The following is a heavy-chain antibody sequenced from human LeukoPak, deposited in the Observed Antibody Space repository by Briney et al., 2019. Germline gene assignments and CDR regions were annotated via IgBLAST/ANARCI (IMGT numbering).Heavy chain of an antibody. CDR1: GYSFTSYW. Sequence: GESLKISCKGSGYSFTSYWIGWVRQMPGKGLEWMGIIYPGDSDTRYSPSFQGQVTISADKSISTAYLQWSSLKASDTAMYYCARLWGRYAGRHYYYYYRDVWGKGTTVTVSS. J-gene: IGHJ6*03. D-gene: IGHD7-27*01. CDR2: IYPGDSDT. V-gene: IGHV5-51*01. CDR3: ARLWGRYAGRHYYYYYRDV.